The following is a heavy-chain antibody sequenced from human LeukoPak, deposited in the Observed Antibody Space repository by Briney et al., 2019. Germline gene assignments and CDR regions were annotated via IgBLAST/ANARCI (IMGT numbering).Heavy chain of an antibody. CDR1: GYTFTSYY. CDR3: ARGSPPGRAGYCSGGSCPYFDY. J-gene: IGHJ4*02. D-gene: IGHD2-15*01. Sequence: ASVKVSCKASGYTFTSYYMHWVRQAPGQGLEWMGWMNPNSGNTGSPQKFQGRVTMTRNTSINTAYMELSSLRSEDTAVFYCARGSPPGRAGYCSGGSCPYFDYWGQGTLVTVSS. CDR2: MNPNSGNT. V-gene: IGHV1-8*02.